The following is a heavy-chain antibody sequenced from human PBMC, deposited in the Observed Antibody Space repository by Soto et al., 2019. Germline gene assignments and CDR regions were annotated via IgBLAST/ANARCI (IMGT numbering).Heavy chain of an antibody. CDR2: IFHSGST. D-gene: IGHD5-18*01. V-gene: IGHV4-59*11. Sequence: QVQLQESGPGLVKASETLSLTCTVSGGSIRSHYWNWIRQPPGKGLEWIGYIFHSGSTKYNPSLQSRVTISVDTSKDEFSLRLTSVTAADTAVYYCAREGVLAAYSDGLLDYWGPGSRVTVSS. CDR3: AREGVLAAYSDGLLDY. CDR1: GGSIRSHY. J-gene: IGHJ4*02.